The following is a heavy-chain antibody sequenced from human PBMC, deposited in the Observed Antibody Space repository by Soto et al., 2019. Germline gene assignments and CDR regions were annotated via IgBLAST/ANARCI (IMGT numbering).Heavy chain of an antibody. J-gene: IGHJ6*02. V-gene: IGHV1-2*02. D-gene: IGHD1-26*01. CDR3: AKGGAIVAAGTRVYLYNAMDV. CDR2: INPNSGDT. Sequence: APVKVSCKASGYTFTGYYVHWVRQAPGQGLEWMGWINPNSGDTYLAQRFQGRVTMNRDTSIGTAYMELRGLTSDDTAEYYCAKGGAIVAAGTRVYLYNAMDVWGQGTTVTVSS. CDR1: GYTFTGYY.